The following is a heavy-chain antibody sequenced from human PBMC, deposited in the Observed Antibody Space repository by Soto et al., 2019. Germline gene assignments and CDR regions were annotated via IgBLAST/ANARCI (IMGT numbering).Heavy chain of an antibody. Sequence: ASETLSLTCAVSGYSISSGYYWGWIRQPPGKGLEWSGSIYHSGSTYYNPSLKRRVTISVDTSKNQFSLKLSSVTAADTAVYYCARDRITMVRGVNRSYYYGMDVWGQGPTVT. D-gene: IGHD3-10*01. V-gene: IGHV4-38-2*02. CDR1: GYSISSGYY. J-gene: IGHJ6*02. CDR3: ARDRITMVRGVNRSYYYGMDV. CDR2: IYHSGST.